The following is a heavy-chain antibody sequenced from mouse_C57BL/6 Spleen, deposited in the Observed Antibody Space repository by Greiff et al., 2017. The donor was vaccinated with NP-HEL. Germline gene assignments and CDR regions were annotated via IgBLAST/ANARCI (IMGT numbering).Heavy chain of an antibody. D-gene: IGHD2-2*01. CDR3: ARGGYDVLLYFDY. J-gene: IGHJ2*01. Sequence: EVKLEESGPGLVKPSQSLSLTCSVTGYSITSGYYWNWIRQFPGNKLEWMGYISYDGSNNYNPSLKNRISITRDTSKNQFFLKLNSVTTEDTATYYCARGGYDVLLYFDYWGQGTTLTVSS. V-gene: IGHV3-6*01. CDR2: ISYDGSN. CDR1: GYSITSGYY.